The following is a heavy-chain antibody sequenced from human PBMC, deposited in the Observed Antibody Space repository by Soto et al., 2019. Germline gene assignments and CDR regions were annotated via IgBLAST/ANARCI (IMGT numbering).Heavy chain of an antibody. J-gene: IGHJ3*02. CDR2: IYYSGST. V-gene: IGHV4-59*12. Sequence: SETLSLTCTVSGGSISSYYWSWIRQPPGKGLEWIGYIYYSGSTNYNPSLKSRVTISVDTSKNQFSLKLSSVTAADTAVYYCAREYCSGGSCYVHDAFDIWGQGTMVTVSS. CDR1: GGSISSYY. CDR3: AREYCSGGSCYVHDAFDI. D-gene: IGHD2-15*01.